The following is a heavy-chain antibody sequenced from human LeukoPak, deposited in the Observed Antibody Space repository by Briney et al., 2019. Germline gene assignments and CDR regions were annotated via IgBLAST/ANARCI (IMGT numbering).Heavy chain of an antibody. J-gene: IGHJ4*02. CDR3: VRDMGYYDKV. CDR1: GFTFSSYW. D-gene: IGHD3-22*01. Sequence: GGSLRLSCAASGFTFSSYWMHWVRQAPGKGPVWVSRMNSDGSSTNYADFVKGRFTISRDNAKNTLYLQMNSLRAEDTAVYYCVRDMGYYDKVWGQGTLVTVSS. CDR2: MNSDGSST. V-gene: IGHV3-74*01.